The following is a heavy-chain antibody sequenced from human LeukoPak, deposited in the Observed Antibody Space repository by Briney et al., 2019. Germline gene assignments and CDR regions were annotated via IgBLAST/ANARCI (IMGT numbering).Heavy chain of an antibody. J-gene: IGHJ4*02. CDR2: IGKGGDT. CDR1: GLIFSSYD. CDR3: ARGALGFDY. V-gene: IGHV3-13*04. Sequence: GRSLRLSCAASGLIFSSYDMHWVRQATGKGLEWVSGIGKGGDTYYAGSVKGRFTISRENAKSSLYLQMNSLRAGDTAVYYCARGALGFDYWGQGTLVTVSS.